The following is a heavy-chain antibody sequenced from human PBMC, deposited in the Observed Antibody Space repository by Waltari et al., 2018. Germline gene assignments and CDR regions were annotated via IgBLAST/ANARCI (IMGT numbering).Heavy chain of an antibody. CDR1: GFTVNDDE. J-gene: IGHJ3*02. V-gene: IGHV3-13*01. CDR3: ARSRYKGGYDM. D-gene: IGHD3-22*01. CDR2: LRMTGDT. Sequence: QLVESGGGLVQPGGSLTLSCTASGFTVNDDEMHWVRQDLLGGLEWVSRLRMTGDTGYAASVRGRFTISRENGKNSVYLQMNSLRAEDTAVYYCARSRYKGGYDMWGQGTRVVVSS.